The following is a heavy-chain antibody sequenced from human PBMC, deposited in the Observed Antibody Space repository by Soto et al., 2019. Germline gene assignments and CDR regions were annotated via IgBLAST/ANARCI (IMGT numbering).Heavy chain of an antibody. CDR3: ARGPPFH. V-gene: IGHV4-59*12. CDR1: GGSISSYY. CDR2: IYHSGST. Sequence: SETLSLTCTVSGGSISSYYWSWIRQPPGKGLEWIGYIYHSGSTYYNPSLKSRVTISVDRSKNQFSLKLSSVTAADTAVYYCARGPPFHSGQGTLVTVSS. J-gene: IGHJ4*02.